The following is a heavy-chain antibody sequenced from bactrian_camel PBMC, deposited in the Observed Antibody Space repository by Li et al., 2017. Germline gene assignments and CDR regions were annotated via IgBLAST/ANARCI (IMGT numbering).Heavy chain of an antibody. CDR1: GFAFSTFW. CDR3: AADFGLGGLGVPLTLVP. J-gene: IGHJ6*01. D-gene: IGHD7*01. V-gene: IGHV3S1*01. CDR2: ISGGGDNT. Sequence: HVQLVESGGGLVQPGGSLTLSCAASGFAFSTFWMYWVRQAPGKGLEWVSTISGGGDNTYYADSVKGRFTISRDNAKNTLYLQMNMLKPEDTGIYYCAADFGLGGLGVPLTLVPGARGPRSPSP.